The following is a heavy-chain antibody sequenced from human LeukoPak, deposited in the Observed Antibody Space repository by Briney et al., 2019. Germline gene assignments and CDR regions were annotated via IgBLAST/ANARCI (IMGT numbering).Heavy chain of an antibody. V-gene: IGHV4-59*08. J-gene: IGHJ4*02. CDR3: AGSSGWTGFDY. CDR1: GGSISSYY. Sequence: PSETLSLTCTVSGGSISSYYWSWIRQPPGKGLEWIGYIYYSGSTNYNPSLESRVTISVDTSKNQFSLKLSSVTAADTAVYYCAGSSGWTGFDYWGQGTLVTVSS. D-gene: IGHD6-19*01. CDR2: IYYSGST.